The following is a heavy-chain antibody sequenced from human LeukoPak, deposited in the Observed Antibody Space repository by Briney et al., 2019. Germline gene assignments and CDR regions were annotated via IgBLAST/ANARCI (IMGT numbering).Heavy chain of an antibody. CDR3: AKVLAYCGGDCYLHDAFDI. CDR2: ISGSGGST. D-gene: IGHD2-21*01. Sequence: PGGSLRLSCAASGFTFSSYAMSWVRQAPGKGLEWVSAISGSGGSTYYADSVKGRFTISRDNSKNTLYLQMNSLRAEDTAVYYCAKVLAYCGGDCYLHDAFDIWGQGTMVTVSS. V-gene: IGHV3-23*01. J-gene: IGHJ3*02. CDR1: GFTFSSYA.